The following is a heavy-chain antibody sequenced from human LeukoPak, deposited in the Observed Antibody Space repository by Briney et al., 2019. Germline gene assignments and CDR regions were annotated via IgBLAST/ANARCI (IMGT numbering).Heavy chain of an antibody. CDR3: AKDDDWGRYKH. V-gene: IGHV3-23*01. D-gene: IGHD3-16*01. CDR1: GFSFSSHG. Sequence: GGSLRLSCAGSGFSFSSHGMNWVRQAPGKGLEWVSGISPSGDITYYTDSVRGRFTISRDNFKNTLSLQVNSLRAEDAAMYYCAKDDDWGRYKHWGQGTLVTVSS. CDR2: ISPSGDIT. J-gene: IGHJ1*01.